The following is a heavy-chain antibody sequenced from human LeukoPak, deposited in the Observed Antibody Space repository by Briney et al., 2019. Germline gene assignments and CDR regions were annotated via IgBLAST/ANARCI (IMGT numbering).Heavy chain of an antibody. V-gene: IGHV4-59*01. Sequence: SETLSLTCTVSGDFISTYYWSWIRQPPGKGLEWIGYVYYTGSTNYNPFLKGRVTISVDTSKNQFFLKLSSVTAADTAMYYCARASIRYYDSSAYSHWGQGALVTVSS. J-gene: IGHJ4*02. CDR1: GDFISTYY. CDR2: VYYTGST. D-gene: IGHD3-22*01. CDR3: ARASIRYYDSSAYSH.